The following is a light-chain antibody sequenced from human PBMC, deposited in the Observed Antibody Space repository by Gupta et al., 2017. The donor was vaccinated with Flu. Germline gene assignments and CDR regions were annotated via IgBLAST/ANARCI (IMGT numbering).Light chain of an antibody. J-gene: IGLJ1*01. CDR1: SSNIGSNY. Sequence: QPVLTQPPSASGTPGQRVTIPCSGSSSNIGSNYVYWYQQLPGTAPKLLIYRNNQRPSGVPDRFSGSKSGTSASLAISGLRSEDEADYYCAAWDDSLSVPYVFGTGTKVTVL. CDR3: AAWDDSLSVPYV. V-gene: IGLV1-47*01. CDR2: RNN.